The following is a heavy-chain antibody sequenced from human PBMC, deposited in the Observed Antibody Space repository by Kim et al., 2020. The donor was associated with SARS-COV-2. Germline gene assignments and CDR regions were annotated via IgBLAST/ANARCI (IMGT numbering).Heavy chain of an antibody. CDR3: AKDRNYFGSGTSNWFDP. Sequence: GKDRFTISRDNSKNTVYLQMSSLRGEDTAVYYCAKDRNYFGSGTSNWFDPWGQGTLVTVSS. V-gene: IGHV3-23*01. D-gene: IGHD3-10*01. J-gene: IGHJ5*02.